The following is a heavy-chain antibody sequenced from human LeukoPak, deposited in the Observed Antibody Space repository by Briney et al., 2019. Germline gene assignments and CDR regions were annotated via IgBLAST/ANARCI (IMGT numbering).Heavy chain of an antibody. CDR3: ARVGGIDP. D-gene: IGHD3-10*01. J-gene: IGHJ5*02. CDR2: IYYSGST. V-gene: IGHV4-59*12. Sequence: TSETLSLTCTVSGGSISSYYWSWIRQPPGKGLEWIGSIYYSGSTYYNPSLKSRVTISVDTSKNQFSLKLSSVTAADTAAYYCARVGGIDPWGQGTLVTVSS. CDR1: GGSISSYY.